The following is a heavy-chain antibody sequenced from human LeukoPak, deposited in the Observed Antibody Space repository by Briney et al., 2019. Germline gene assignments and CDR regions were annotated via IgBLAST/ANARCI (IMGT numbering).Heavy chain of an antibody. CDR2: MWYDGSNK. Sequence: GGSLRLSCAASGFTFSSYGMHWVRQAPGKGLEWVAVMWYDGSNKYYADSVKGRFTISRDNSKNTLYLLMNSLRAEDTAVYYCAKDHSAYDSSGYYHDYWVQGTLVTVSS. D-gene: IGHD3-22*01. V-gene: IGHV3-33*06. CDR1: GFTFSSYG. J-gene: IGHJ4*02. CDR3: AKDHSAYDSSGYYHDY.